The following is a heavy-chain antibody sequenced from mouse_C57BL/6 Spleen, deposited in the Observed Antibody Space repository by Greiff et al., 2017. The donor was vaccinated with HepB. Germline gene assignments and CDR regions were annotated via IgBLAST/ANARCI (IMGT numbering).Heavy chain of an antibody. CDR1: GYAFSSSW. CDR2: IYPGDGDT. J-gene: IGHJ3*01. D-gene: IGHD2-4*01. CDR3: ARSHYDYDLAY. V-gene: IGHV1-82*01. Sequence: QVQLQQSGPELVKPGASVKISCKASGYAFSSSWMNWVKQRPGTGLEWIGRIYPGDGDTNYNGKFKGKATLTADKSSSTAYMQLSSLTSEDSAVYFCARSHYDYDLAYWGQGTLVTVSA.